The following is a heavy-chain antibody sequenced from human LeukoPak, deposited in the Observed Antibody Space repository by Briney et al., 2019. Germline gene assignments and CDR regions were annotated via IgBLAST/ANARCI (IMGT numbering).Heavy chain of an antibody. D-gene: IGHD3-10*01. V-gene: IGHV4-34*01. CDR2: INHFGST. CDR1: GGSISSYY. J-gene: IGHJ5*02. Sequence: PSETLSLTCTVSGGSISSYYWSWIRQPPGKGLEWIGEINHFGSTNYNPSLKSRVTISIDTSKNQFSLKLSSVTAADTAVYYCARGGGGDLFDPWGQGTLVTVSS. CDR3: ARGGGGDLFDP.